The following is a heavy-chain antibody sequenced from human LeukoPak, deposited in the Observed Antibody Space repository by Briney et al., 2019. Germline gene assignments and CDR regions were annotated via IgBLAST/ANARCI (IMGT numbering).Heavy chain of an antibody. CDR2: ITGSGGDT. CDR3: ARGASGWPYYLDY. V-gene: IGHV3-23*01. CDR1: GFTFSDYT. Sequence: GGSLRLSCAASGFTFSDYTMTWVRQAPGKGLEWVSSITGSGGDTYYADSVKGRFTISRDNSKNTLYVQMISLGAEDTAVYYCARGASGWPYYLDYWGQGALVTVSS. D-gene: IGHD6-19*01. J-gene: IGHJ4*02.